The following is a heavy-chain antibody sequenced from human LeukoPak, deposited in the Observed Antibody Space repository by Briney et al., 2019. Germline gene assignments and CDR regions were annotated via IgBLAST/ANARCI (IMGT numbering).Heavy chain of an antibody. V-gene: IGHV1-18*01. CDR2: ISGYNAIT. D-gene: IGHD3-9*01. CDR1: GYTSSSYG. Sequence: ASVNVSLEASGYTSSSYGISWVRQAPGQGLEWMGWISGYNAITETAQKVQGRLTLTTNTSTSTAYMELRTLRSDDTAVYYCAREGAYVDWPLASEIWGQRTMVTVS. J-gene: IGHJ3*02. CDR3: AREGAYVDWPLASEI.